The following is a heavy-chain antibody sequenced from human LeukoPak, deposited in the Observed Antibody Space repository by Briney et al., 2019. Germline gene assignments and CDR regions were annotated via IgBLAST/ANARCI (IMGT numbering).Heavy chain of an antibody. V-gene: IGHV4-39*07. D-gene: IGHD6-13*01. Sequence: SETLSLTCTVSGGSISSSSYYWGWIRQPPGKGLEWIGSIYYSGSTYYNPSLKSRVTISVDTSKNQFSLKLSSVTAADTAVYYCARVRTLYSSSWYEDYWGQGTQVTVSS. CDR3: ARVRTLYSSSWYEDY. CDR2: IYYSGST. CDR1: GGSISSSSYY. J-gene: IGHJ4*02.